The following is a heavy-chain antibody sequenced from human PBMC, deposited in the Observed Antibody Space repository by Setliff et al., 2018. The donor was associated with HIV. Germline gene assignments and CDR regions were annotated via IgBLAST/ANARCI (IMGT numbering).Heavy chain of an antibody. J-gene: IGHJ3*02. V-gene: IGHV3-74*01. D-gene: IGHD6-19*01. CDR1: GFIFSNYW. CDR3: ARHSDWYGNDAFDI. CDR2: INSDGSSI. Sequence: GESLKISCAASGFIFSNYWMHWVRQAPGKGLVWVSRINSDGSSISYADSVKGRFTISRDNAKNTLYLQMNSLRGEDTAVNYCARHSDWYGNDAFDIWGQGTRVTVSS.